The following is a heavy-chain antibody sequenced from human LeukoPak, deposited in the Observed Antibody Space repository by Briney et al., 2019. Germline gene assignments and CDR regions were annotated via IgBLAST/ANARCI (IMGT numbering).Heavy chain of an antibody. J-gene: IGHJ5*02. CDR2: TYYRSTWYN. D-gene: IGHD3-10*01. V-gene: IGHV6-1*01. Sequence: SQTLSLTCAISGDSVSSNSVTWNWIRQSPSRGLEWLGRTYYRSTWYNDYAVSVRGRITVNPDTSKNQFSLQLNSVTPEDTAVYYCARSYYYGSGSQNWFDPWGQGTLVTVSS. CDR3: ARSYYYGSGSQNWFDP. CDR1: GDSVSSNSVT.